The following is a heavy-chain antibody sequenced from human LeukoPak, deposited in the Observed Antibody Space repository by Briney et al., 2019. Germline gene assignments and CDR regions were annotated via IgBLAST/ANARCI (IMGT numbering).Heavy chain of an antibody. J-gene: IGHJ4*02. CDR1: GYDFSNYW. CDR2: IYPGDSDT. D-gene: IGHD5-12*01. Sequence: GESLKISREGSGYDFSNYWIAWVRQMPGKGLEWMGIIYPGDSDTRYKPSFQGQVTISADKSIGTAYLQWSSLKASDTAIYYCARRLEGLATFDYWGQGTLVTVSS. CDR3: ARRLEGLATFDY. V-gene: IGHV5-51*01.